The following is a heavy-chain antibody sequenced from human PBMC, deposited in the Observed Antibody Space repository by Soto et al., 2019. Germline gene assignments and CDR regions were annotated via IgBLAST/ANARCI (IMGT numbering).Heavy chain of an antibody. CDR2: ISGSGGST. V-gene: IGHV3-23*01. Sequence: EVQLLESGGGLVQPGGSLRLSCAASGFTFSSYAMSWVRQAPGKGLEWVSAISGSGGSTYYADSVKGRFTISRDNSKNTLYLQMNSLRAEDTAVYYCAKIPSGFAAAGPYFDYWGQGTLVTVSS. D-gene: IGHD6-13*01. J-gene: IGHJ4*02. CDR3: AKIPSGFAAAGPYFDY. CDR1: GFTFSSYA.